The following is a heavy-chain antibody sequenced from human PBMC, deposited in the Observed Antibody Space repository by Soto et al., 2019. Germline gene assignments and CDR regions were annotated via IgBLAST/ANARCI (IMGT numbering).Heavy chain of an antibody. D-gene: IGHD3-10*01. CDR2: ISGSGGST. Sequence: GGSLRLSCAASGFTFSSYAMSWVRQAPGKGLEWVSAISGSGGSTYYADSGKGRFTISRDNSKNTLYLQMNSLRAEDTAVYYCAKDPHYYGSGSYGTSLDYWGQGTLVTVSS. CDR3: AKDPHYYGSGSYGTSLDY. V-gene: IGHV3-23*01. CDR1: GFTFSSYA. J-gene: IGHJ4*02.